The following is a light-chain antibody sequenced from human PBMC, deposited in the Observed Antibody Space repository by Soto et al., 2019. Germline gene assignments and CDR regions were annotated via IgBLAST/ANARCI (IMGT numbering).Light chain of an antibody. CDR2: GAS. J-gene: IGKJ1*01. CDR1: QSVSSN. V-gene: IGKV3-15*01. Sequence: EIVMTQSPATLSVSPGERATLSCRASQSVSSNLAWYQQTPGQAPRLLIYGASTRATGIPARFSGSGSGTEFTLTITSLQSEDFAVYYCQQYNYWPRTFGQGTKVDIK. CDR3: QQYNYWPRT.